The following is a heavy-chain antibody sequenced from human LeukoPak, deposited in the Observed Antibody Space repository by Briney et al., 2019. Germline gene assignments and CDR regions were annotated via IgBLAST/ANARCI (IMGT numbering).Heavy chain of an antibody. V-gene: IGHV4-39*01. J-gene: IGHJ4*02. CDR1: GGSISSDSYY. D-gene: IGHD6-19*01. CDR3: ASLAVAGLSEGY. CDR2: IYYSGST. Sequence: SETLSLTCTVSGGSISSDSYYWAWIRQPPGKGLEWIASIYYSGSTYYNPSLKSRVTISVDTSRNQFSLKLNSVTAADTAVYYCASLAVAGLSEGYWGQGTLVIVS.